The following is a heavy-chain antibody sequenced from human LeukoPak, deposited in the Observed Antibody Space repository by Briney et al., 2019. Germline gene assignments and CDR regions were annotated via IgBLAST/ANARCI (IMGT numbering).Heavy chain of an antibody. J-gene: IGHJ4*02. D-gene: IGHD6-13*01. Sequence: GGSLRLSCAASGFTFSSYAMSWVRQAPGKGLEWVSAISGSGGSTYYADSVKGRFTISRDNAKNSLYLQMNSLRAEDTAVYYCARDRGTYSSSWYVEYDYWGQGTLVTVSS. CDR2: ISGSGGST. V-gene: IGHV3-23*01. CDR1: GFTFSSYA. CDR3: ARDRGTYSSSWYVEYDY.